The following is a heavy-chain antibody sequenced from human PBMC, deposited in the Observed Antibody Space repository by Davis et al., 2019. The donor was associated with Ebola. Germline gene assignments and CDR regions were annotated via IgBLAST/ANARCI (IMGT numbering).Heavy chain of an antibody. CDR3: VCSSWHDY. Sequence: ASVTVSCKPSGYTFDSFGITWVRQAPGQGLEWLGWISAYNGNTNSAQSLQGRLIMTRDTSSSTAYMELRSLTSDDTAVYFCVCSSWHDYWGQGTLVTVSS. CDR2: ISAYNGNT. J-gene: IGHJ4*02. V-gene: IGHV1-18*01. CDR1: GYTFDSFG. D-gene: IGHD6-19*01.